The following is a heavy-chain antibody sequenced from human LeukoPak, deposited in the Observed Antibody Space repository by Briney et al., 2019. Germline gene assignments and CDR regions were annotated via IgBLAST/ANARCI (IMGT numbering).Heavy chain of an antibody. CDR2: ISWNSGSI. J-gene: IGHJ6*02. Sequence: GGSLRLSCAASGFTFDDYAMHWVRQAPGKGLEWVSGISWNSGSIGYADSVKGRFTISRDNAKNSLYLQMNSLRAEDTALYYCAKDLGYCSSTSCYPPGPTGYYGMDVWGQGTTVTVSS. CDR3: AKDLGYCSSTSCYPPGPTGYYGMDV. V-gene: IGHV3-9*01. D-gene: IGHD2-2*01. CDR1: GFTFDDYA.